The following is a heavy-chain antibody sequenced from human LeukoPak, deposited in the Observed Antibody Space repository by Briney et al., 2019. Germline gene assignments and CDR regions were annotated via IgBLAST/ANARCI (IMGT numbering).Heavy chain of an antibody. D-gene: IGHD3-10*01. J-gene: IGHJ6*02. V-gene: IGHV1-18*01. Sequence: ASVKVSCKASGFTFTIYGITRVRQAPGQGLEWMGWISAHNGDTKYAQKLQGRVTVTTDTSTSTAYMELRSLRSDDTAAYYCAREGYFGSGIDYYYGMDVWGQGTKVTVSS. CDR2: ISAHNGDT. CDR3: AREGYFGSGIDYYYGMDV. CDR1: GFTFTIYG.